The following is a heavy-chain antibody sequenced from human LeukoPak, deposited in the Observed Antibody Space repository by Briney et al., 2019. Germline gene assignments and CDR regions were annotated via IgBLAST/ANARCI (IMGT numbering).Heavy chain of an antibody. Sequence: GGSLRLSCAASGFTFSSHSMNWVRQAPGKGLEGVSSISPSGNYIYYADSLEGRFTISRDNAKNSLYLQMNSLRAEDTAVYYCARDLSSSTSCYSYWGQGTLVTVSS. CDR1: GFTFSSHS. D-gene: IGHD2-2*01. CDR2: ISPSGNYI. CDR3: ARDLSSSTSCYSY. J-gene: IGHJ4*02. V-gene: IGHV3-21*01.